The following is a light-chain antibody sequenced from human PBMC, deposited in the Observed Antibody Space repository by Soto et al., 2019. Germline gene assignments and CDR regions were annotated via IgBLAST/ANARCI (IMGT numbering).Light chain of an antibody. V-gene: IGKV4-1*01. CDR1: QSLLFSSNKKNY. J-gene: IGKJ4*01. CDR3: QEFYTAPLT. CDR2: WAS. Sequence: DISMAQRAGSECGSRGETSTIKYKSSQSLLFSSNKKNYLAWYQQRPGQPPKLLIYWASSRESGVPDRFTGSGSGTDFALSLSCLQAEDAALYFCQEFYTAPLTFAGGTKVDIK.